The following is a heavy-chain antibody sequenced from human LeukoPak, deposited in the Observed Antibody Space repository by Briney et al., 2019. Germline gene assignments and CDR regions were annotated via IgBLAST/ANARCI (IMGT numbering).Heavy chain of an antibody. CDR2: INPNSGGT. J-gene: IGHJ4*02. CDR1: GYTFTGYY. Sequence: ASVKVSCKASGYTFTGYYMHWVRQAPGQGLEGMGRINPNSGGTNYAQKFQGRVTMTRDTSISTAYMELSRLRSDDTAVYYCASLGYCSGGSCHSGDYWGQGTLVTVSS. V-gene: IGHV1-2*06. D-gene: IGHD2-15*01. CDR3: ASLGYCSGGSCHSGDY.